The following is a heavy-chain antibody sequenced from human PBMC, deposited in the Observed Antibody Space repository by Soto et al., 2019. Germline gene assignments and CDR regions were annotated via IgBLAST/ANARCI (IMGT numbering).Heavy chain of an antibody. V-gene: IGHV3-23*01. Sequence: EVQLLESGGGLVQPGGSLRLYCAASGFTFSSYAMSWVSQAPRKGLEWVSANSGSGGSTYYADSVKGRFTISRDNSKNTLYLQMNSLRAEDTAVYYCAKDIWGGATHNLFDPWGQGTLVTVSS. CDR3: AKDIWGGATHNLFDP. D-gene: IGHD1-26*01. J-gene: IGHJ5*02. CDR1: GFTFSSYA. CDR2: NSGSGGST.